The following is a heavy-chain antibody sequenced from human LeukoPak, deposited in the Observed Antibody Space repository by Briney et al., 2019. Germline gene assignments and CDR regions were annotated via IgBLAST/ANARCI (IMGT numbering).Heavy chain of an antibody. V-gene: IGHV3-30-3*01. CDR3: AKGGYCGSTSCLAIY. J-gene: IGHJ4*02. Sequence: GGSLRLSCAASGFTFSSYAMHWVRQAPGKGLEWVAVISYDGSNKYYADSVKGRFTISRDNSKNTLYLQMNSLRVEDTAVYYCAKGGYCGSTSCLAIYWGQGTLVTVSS. D-gene: IGHD2-2*01. CDR1: GFTFSSYA. CDR2: ISYDGSNK.